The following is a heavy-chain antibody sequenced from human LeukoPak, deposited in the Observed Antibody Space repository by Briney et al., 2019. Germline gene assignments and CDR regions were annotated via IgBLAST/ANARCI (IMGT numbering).Heavy chain of an antibody. J-gene: IGHJ4*02. V-gene: IGHV4-39*01. CDR2: IYYSGNP. Sequence: SETLSLTCTVSGGSITSSHHYWGWIRQPPGKGLEWIGRIYYSGNPYSNPSLKSRLTISVDTSKNQFSLKLTSVTAADAAVYYCARQTAVAAGYYFDYWGPGTPVTVSS. CDR1: GGSITSSHHY. CDR3: ARQTAVAAGYYFDY. D-gene: IGHD6-19*01.